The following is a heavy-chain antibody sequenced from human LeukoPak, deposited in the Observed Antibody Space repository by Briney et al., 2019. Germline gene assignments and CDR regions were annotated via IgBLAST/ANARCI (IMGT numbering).Heavy chain of an antibody. Sequence: SETLSLTCTVSGGSISSSSYYWSWIRQPAGKGLEWIGRIYTSGSTNYNPSLKSRVTMSVDTSKNQFSLKLSSVTAADTAVYYCARAPLWFGEYYYYMDVWGKGTTVTISS. CDR3: ARAPLWFGEYYYYMDV. CDR2: IYTSGST. J-gene: IGHJ6*03. CDR1: GGSISSSSYY. V-gene: IGHV4-61*02. D-gene: IGHD3-10*01.